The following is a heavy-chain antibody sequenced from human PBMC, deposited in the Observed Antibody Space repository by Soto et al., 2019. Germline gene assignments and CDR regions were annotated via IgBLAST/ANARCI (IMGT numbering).Heavy chain of an antibody. CDR1: GYTFTSYG. CDR3: ARDIVVVVAATIRGNDAFDI. CDR2: ISAYNGNT. Sequence: GASVKVSCKASGYTFTSYGISWVRQAPGQGLEWMGWISAYNGNTNYAQKLQGRVTMTTDTSTSTAYMELRSLRSDDTAVYYCARDIVVVVAATIRGNDAFDIWGQGTMVTVSS. V-gene: IGHV1-18*01. D-gene: IGHD2-15*01. J-gene: IGHJ3*02.